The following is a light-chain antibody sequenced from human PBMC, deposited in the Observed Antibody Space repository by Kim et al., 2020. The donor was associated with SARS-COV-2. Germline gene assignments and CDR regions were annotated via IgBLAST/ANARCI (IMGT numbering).Light chain of an antibody. Sequence: QSASVSGSPGQSITISCTGTSSDVGSYNLVSWYQQHPGKAPKLMIYEGSKRPSGVSNRFSGSKSGNTASPTIAGLQAEDEADYYCCSDAGRSTYVRGAGTKVTVL. CDR3: CSDAGRSTYV. J-gene: IGLJ1*01. V-gene: IGLV2-23*01. CDR1: SSDVGSYNL. CDR2: EGS.